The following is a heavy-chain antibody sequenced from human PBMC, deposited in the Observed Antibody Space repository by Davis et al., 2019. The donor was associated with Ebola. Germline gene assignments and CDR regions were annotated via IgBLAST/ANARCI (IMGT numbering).Heavy chain of an antibody. J-gene: IGHJ4*02. CDR2: VHGGNGNT. D-gene: IGHD6-19*01. V-gene: IGHV1-3*01. CDR1: GFTLTNYA. CDR3: ARATFGYNSGWYADY. Sequence: ASVKVSCKASGFTLTNYAIHWVRQATGQRLEWMGWVHGGNGNTKYSQRFQGRVTITTDTSASTVYLDLTSLRSDDTAVFYCARATFGYNSGWYADYWGPGSLVTVSS.